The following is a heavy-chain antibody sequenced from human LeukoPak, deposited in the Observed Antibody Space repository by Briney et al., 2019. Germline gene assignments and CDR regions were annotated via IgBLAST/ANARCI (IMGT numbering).Heavy chain of an antibody. J-gene: IGHJ4*02. CDR2: IFYSASA. CDR1: GGSISSGDYY. D-gene: IGHD3-10*01. Sequence: PSQTLSLTCTVSGGSISSGDYYWNWIRQHPEKSLEWIGYIFYSASAYYNPSLKSRVTISVDTSKNQFSLKLSSVTAADTAVYYCARGSTLIRRFDYWGQGTLVTVSS. V-gene: IGHV4-31*03. CDR3: ARGSTLIRRFDY.